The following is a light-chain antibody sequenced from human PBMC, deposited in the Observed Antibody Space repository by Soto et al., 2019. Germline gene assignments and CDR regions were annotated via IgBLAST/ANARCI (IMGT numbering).Light chain of an antibody. V-gene: IGKV1-39*01. J-gene: IGKJ1*01. CDR1: QTISSY. CDR2: AAS. CDR3: QQTYSTPSTWT. Sequence: DIQMTQSPSSLSASVGDRVTITCRASQTISSYLNWYQQTPGRAPKLLIYAASSLQGGVPSRFSGSGSGTDFTLTISSLPPEDFATFYCQQTYSTPSTWTFGQGTKVEIK.